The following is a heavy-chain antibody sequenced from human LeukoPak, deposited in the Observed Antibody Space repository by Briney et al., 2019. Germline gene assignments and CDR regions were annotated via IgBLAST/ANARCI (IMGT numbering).Heavy chain of an antibody. Sequence: GGCLRLSCAASGFTVSGYWMSWVRQVPGKGLEWVANIKKDGSEKHYVDSVEGRFTVSRDDARTSLFLQMNSLRAGDTAVYYCAREGISGGIFDYWGQGALVAVSS. J-gene: IGHJ4*02. CDR2: IKKDGSEK. V-gene: IGHV3-7*01. CDR3: AREGISGGIFDY. CDR1: GFTVSGYW. D-gene: IGHD3-10*01.